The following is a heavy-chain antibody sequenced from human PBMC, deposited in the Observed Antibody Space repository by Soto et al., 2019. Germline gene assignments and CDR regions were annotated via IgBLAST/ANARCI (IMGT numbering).Heavy chain of an antibody. CDR1: GDTFSSYI. Sequence: QVQLVQSGAEVKKPGSSVKVSCKASGDTFSSYIMTWVRQAPGQGLEWMGGIIPMFGTANTAQKFQGRVTITADESTNTAHMELRSLRSEDPAVYYCARGGPIGRWFDPWGQGTLVIVSS. V-gene: IGHV1-69*01. D-gene: IGHD3-10*01. J-gene: IGHJ5*02. CDR3: ARGGPIGRWFDP. CDR2: IIPMFGTA.